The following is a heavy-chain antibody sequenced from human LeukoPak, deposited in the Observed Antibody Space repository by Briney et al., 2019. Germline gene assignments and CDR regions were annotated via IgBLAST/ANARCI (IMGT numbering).Heavy chain of an antibody. Sequence: SGGSLRLSCAASGFTFSSYTMNWVRQAPGKGLEWVSGISWNSGSIGYADSVKGRFTISRDNAKNSLYLQMNSLRAEDTALYYCAKDRGYSYGYSYFDYWGQGTLVTVSS. V-gene: IGHV3-9*01. CDR3: AKDRGYSYGYSYFDY. CDR2: ISWNSGSI. J-gene: IGHJ4*02. D-gene: IGHD5-18*01. CDR1: GFTFSSYT.